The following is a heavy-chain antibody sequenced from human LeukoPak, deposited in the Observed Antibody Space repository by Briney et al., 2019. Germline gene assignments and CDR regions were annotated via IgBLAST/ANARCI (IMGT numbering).Heavy chain of an antibody. CDR3: AKYYYGSGTSLGY. CDR2: IKKDGSEK. V-gene: IGHV3-7*01. D-gene: IGHD3-10*01. CDR1: GFTFSSYW. Sequence: GGSLRLSCAASGFTFSSYWMSWVRRAPGKGLEWAANIKKDGSEKYYEDSLKGRFTISRDNAKDSLYLQMNSLRAEDTAVYYCAKYYYGSGTSLGYWGQGTLVTVSS. J-gene: IGHJ4*02.